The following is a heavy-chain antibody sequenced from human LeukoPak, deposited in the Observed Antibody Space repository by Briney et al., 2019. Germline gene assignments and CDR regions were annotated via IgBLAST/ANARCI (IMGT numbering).Heavy chain of an antibody. J-gene: IGHJ4*02. V-gene: IGHV1-46*01. CDR1: GYTFTGYY. Sequence: ASVKVSCKASGYTFTGYYMHWVRQAPGQGLEWMGIINPSGGSTSYAQKFQGRVTMTRDTSTSTVYMELSSLRSEDTAVYYCARDRQGIVVVPAATPGDYWGQGTLVTVSS. D-gene: IGHD2-2*01. CDR2: INPSGGST. CDR3: ARDRQGIVVVPAATPGDY.